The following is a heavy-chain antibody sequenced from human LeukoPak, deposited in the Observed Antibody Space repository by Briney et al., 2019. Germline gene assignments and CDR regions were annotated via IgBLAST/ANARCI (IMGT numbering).Heavy chain of an antibody. J-gene: IGHJ4*02. V-gene: IGHV3-48*03. CDR2: ISSSASTI. Sequence: PGGSLRLSCAASGFSFSSYDMNWVRRAPGKGLEWVSYISSSASTIYYVDSVKGRFAISRDSAKNSLYLQMNSLRAEDTAVYYCAGGVPTTLWGQGTLVTVSS. CDR3: AGGVPTTL. CDR1: GFSFSSYD. D-gene: IGHD1-26*01.